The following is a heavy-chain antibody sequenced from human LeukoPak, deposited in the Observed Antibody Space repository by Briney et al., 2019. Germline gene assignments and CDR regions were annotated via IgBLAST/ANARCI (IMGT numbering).Heavy chain of an antibody. CDR1: GFTFSSYW. CDR2: IKQDGSEK. CDR3: ASTVSEDYGDYYFDY. D-gene: IGHD4-17*01. V-gene: IGHV3-7*01. Sequence: GGSLRLSCAASGFTFSSYWMSWVRQAPGKGLEWVANIKQDGSEKYYVDSVKGRFTISRDNAKNSLYLQMNSLRAEDTAVYYCASTVSEDYGDYYFDYWGQGTLVTVSS. J-gene: IGHJ4*02.